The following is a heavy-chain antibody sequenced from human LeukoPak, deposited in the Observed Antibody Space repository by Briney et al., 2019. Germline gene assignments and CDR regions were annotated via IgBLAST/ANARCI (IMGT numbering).Heavy chain of an antibody. CDR1: GGTFSSYA. V-gene: IGHV1-69*01. Sequence: SVKVSCKASGGTFSSYAISWVRQAPGQGLEWMGGIIPIFGTANYAQKFQGRVTITAGESTSTAYMELSSLRSEDTAVYYCARAYDSSAIPRRFDYWGQGTLVTVSS. CDR2: IIPIFGTA. D-gene: IGHD3-22*01. J-gene: IGHJ4*02. CDR3: ARAYDSSAIPRRFDY.